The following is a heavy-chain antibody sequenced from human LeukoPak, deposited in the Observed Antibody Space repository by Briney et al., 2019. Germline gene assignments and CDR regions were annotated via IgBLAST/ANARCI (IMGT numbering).Heavy chain of an antibody. V-gene: IGHV3-7*03. D-gene: IGHD6-19*01. Sequence: GGSLRLSCAASGFTFSSYWMSWVRQAPGKGLEWVANIKQDGSEKYYVDSVKGRFTISRDNAKNSLYLQMNSLRAEDTALYYCAKGSPYYSSGPNDYWGQGTLVTVSS. CDR1: GFTFSSYW. CDR3: AKGSPYYSSGPNDY. CDR2: IKQDGSEK. J-gene: IGHJ4*02.